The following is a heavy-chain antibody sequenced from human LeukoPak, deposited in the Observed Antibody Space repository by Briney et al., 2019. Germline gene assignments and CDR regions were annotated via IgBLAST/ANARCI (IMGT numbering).Heavy chain of an antibody. D-gene: IGHD3-10*01. V-gene: IGHV4-34*01. CDR1: GGSFSGYY. CDR3: ARGPPRHYGSGSYRYDY. Sequence: SETLSLTCAVYGGSFSGYYWSWIRQPPGKGLEWIGEIDHSGSTNYNPSLKSRVTISVDTSKNQFSLKLSSVTAADTAVYYCARGPPRHYGSGSYRYDYWGQGTLVTVSS. J-gene: IGHJ4*02. CDR2: IDHSGST.